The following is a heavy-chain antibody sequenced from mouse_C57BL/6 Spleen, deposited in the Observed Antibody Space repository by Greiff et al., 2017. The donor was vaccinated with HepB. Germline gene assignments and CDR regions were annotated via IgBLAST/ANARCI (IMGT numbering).Heavy chain of an antibody. J-gene: IGHJ1*03. V-gene: IGHV5-9-1*02. CDR2: ISSGGDYI. CDR3: TRDRLGRGSYWYFDV. D-gene: IGHD4-1*01. CDR1: GFTFSSYA. Sequence: EVKLMESGEGLVKPGGSLKLSCAASGFTFSSYAMSWVRQTPEKRLEWVAYISSGGDYIYYADTVKGRFTISRDNARNTLYLQMSSLKSEDTAMYYCTRDRLGRGSYWYFDVWGTGTTVTVSS.